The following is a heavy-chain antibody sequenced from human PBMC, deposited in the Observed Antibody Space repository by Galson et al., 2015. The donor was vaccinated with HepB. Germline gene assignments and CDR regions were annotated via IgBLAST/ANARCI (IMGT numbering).Heavy chain of an antibody. V-gene: IGHV3-48*01. J-gene: IGHJ3*02. CDR3: ARETQSTVTNFFDAFDI. CDR1: GFTFSSYS. CDR2: ISSSSSTI. D-gene: IGHD4-17*01. Sequence: SLRLSCAASGFTFSSYSMNWVRQAPGKGLEWVSYISSSSSTIYYADSVKGRFTISRDNAKNSLYLQMNSLRAEDTAVYYCARETQSTVTNFFDAFDIWGQGTMVTVSS.